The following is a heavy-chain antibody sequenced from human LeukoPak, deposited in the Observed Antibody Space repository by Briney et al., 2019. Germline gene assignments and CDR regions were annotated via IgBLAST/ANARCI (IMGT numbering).Heavy chain of an antibody. D-gene: IGHD3-22*01. CDR3: ADMTTYYYDSSGYNNWFDP. J-gene: IGHJ5*02. Sequence: SVKVSCKASVGTFSSYAISWVRQSTGQRLEWMGGIIPIFGTAKHAQKFQGRVTITTDEYTSTAYMELSSLRSEDTGVYYCADMTTYYYDSSGYNNWFDPWGQGTLVPVPS. CDR2: IIPIFGTA. V-gene: IGHV1-69*05. CDR1: VGTFSSYA.